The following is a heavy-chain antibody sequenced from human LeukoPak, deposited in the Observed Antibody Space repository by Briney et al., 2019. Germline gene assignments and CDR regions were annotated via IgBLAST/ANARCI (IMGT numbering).Heavy chain of an antibody. Sequence: SETLSLTCTVSGGSISSYYWSWIRQPPGKGLEWIGRIYTSGSTSHNPSLKSRVTISVDTSKNQFSLKLNSVTAADTAVYYCARMEGYSSSPSFDYWGQGTLVTVSS. D-gene: IGHD6-6*01. J-gene: IGHJ4*02. CDR3: ARMEGYSSSPSFDY. CDR1: GGSISSYY. V-gene: IGHV4-4*08. CDR2: IYTSGST.